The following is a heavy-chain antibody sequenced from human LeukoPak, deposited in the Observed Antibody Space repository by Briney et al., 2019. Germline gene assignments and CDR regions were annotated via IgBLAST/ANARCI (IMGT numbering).Heavy chain of an antibody. V-gene: IGHV3-30*18. D-gene: IGHD6-6*01. Sequence: PGGSLRLSCAASGFTFSSYSMNWVRQAPGKGLEWVAVISYDGSNKYYADSVKGRFTISRDNSKNTLYLQMNSLRAEDTAVYYCAQTGIAARPGSKMFDYWGQGTLVTVSS. J-gene: IGHJ4*02. CDR1: GFTFSSYS. CDR3: AQTGIAARPGSKMFDY. CDR2: ISYDGSNK.